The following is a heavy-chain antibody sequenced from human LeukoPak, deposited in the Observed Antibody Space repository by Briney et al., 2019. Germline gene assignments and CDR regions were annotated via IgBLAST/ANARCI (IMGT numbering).Heavy chain of an antibody. CDR3: VSWGPTDNF. CDR1: GFTFSTHW. CDR2: TSPNGREK. D-gene: IGHD3-16*01. V-gene: IGHV3-7*01. J-gene: IGHJ4*02. Sequence: GGSVRLSCAGCGFTFSTHWMSWVRQVTGKGLEWVAHTSPNGREKYYVDSVKGRFTISRDNAANSLYLQMNNLRAEDTAVFYCVSWGPTDNFWGQGALVTVSS.